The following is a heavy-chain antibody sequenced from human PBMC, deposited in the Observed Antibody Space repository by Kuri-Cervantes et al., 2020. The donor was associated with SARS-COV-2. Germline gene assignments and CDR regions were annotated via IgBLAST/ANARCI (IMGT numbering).Heavy chain of an antibody. V-gene: IGHV1-46*01. CDR3: ARLSDSSGYYRDVVSQI. D-gene: IGHD3-22*01. CDR1: GYTFTSYY. Sequence: ASVKVSCQASGYTFTSYYMHWVRQAPGQGLEWMGIINPSGGSTSYAQKFQGRVTMTRDTSTSTVYMELSSLRSEDTAVYYCARLSDSSGYYRDVVSQIWGQGTLVNVSS. J-gene: IGHJ4*02. CDR2: INPSGGST.